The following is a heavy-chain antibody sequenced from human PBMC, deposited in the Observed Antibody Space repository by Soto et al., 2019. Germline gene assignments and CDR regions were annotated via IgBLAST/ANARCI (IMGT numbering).Heavy chain of an antibody. D-gene: IGHD3-22*01. Sequence: ASVKVSCKASGYTFTSYGISWVRQAPGQGLEWMGWISAYNGNTNYAQKLQGRVTMTTDTSTSTAYMELRSLRSDDTAVYYCAWTYYYGSSGYGGFDYWGQGTLVTVSS. CDR3: AWTYYYGSSGYGGFDY. CDR1: GYTFTSYG. CDR2: ISAYNGNT. V-gene: IGHV1-18*01. J-gene: IGHJ4*02.